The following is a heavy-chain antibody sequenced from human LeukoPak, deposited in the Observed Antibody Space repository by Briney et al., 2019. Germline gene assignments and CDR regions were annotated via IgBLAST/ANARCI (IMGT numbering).Heavy chain of an antibody. J-gene: IGHJ4*02. CDR1: GGSISSYY. D-gene: IGHD5-24*01. Sequence: KSSETLSLTCTVSGGSISSYYWSWIRQPPGKGLEWIGYIYYSGSTTYNPSLKSRVSISVDTSKNQFSLRLSSVTAADTAVYYCARDKAGYNDYWGQGTLVTVSS. V-gene: IGHV4-59*01. CDR2: IYYSGST. CDR3: ARDKAGYNDY.